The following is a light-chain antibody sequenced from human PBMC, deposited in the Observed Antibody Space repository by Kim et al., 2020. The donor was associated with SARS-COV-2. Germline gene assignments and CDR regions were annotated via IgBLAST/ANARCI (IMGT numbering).Light chain of an antibody. CDR1: SSNIGINI. CDR2: SNN. CDR3: AAWDNSLNVWV. J-gene: IGLJ3*02. Sequence: GQRVTISCSGSSSNIGINIVSWYNQLPGTAPKLHIYSNNQRPSGVPDRFSGSKSGTSASLAISGLQSEDEADYYCAAWDNSLNVWVFGGGTQLTVL. V-gene: IGLV1-44*01.